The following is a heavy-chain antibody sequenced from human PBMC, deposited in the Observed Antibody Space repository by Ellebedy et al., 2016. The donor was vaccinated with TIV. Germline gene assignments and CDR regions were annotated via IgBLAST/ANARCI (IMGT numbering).Heavy chain of an antibody. Sequence: SETLSLTCAVYGGSFSGYSWSWVRQPPGKRLAWIGEINHSESTNYNPSPKSRVTISLDTSKNQLSLRLSSVTAADTAVYYCARCNWHDVDLDQWYFDLWGRGTLVTVSS. D-gene: IGHD1-20*01. CDR2: INHSEST. CDR1: GGSFSGYS. J-gene: IGHJ2*01. CDR3: ARCNWHDVDLDQWYFDL. V-gene: IGHV4-34*01.